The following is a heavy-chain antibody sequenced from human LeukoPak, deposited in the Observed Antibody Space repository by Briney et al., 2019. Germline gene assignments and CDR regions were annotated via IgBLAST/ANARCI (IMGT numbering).Heavy chain of an antibody. CDR1: GFTFSSYA. V-gene: IGHV3-23*01. Sequence: PGGSLRLSCAASGFTFSSYAMSWVRQAPGKGLKWVAGLSGSGGGTNYADSVQGRFTISRDNPKNTLYLQMNSLRAEDTAVYFCAKRGVVIRVFLVGFHKEAYYFDSWGQGALVTVSS. D-gene: IGHD3-10*01. CDR2: LSGSGGGT. J-gene: IGHJ4*02. CDR3: AKRGVVIRVFLVGFHKEAYYFDS.